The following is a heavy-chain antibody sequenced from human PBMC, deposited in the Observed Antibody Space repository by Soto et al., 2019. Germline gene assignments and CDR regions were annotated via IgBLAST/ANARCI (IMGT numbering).Heavy chain of an antibody. D-gene: IGHD3-10*01. CDR2: IYYSGST. CDR3: ARDGGYGSGSYRFDY. CDR1: GGSISSGGYY. V-gene: IGHV4-31*03. J-gene: IGHJ4*02. Sequence: SETLSLTCTVSGGSISSGGYYWSWIRQHPGKGLEWIGYIYYSGSTSYNPSLKSRVTISIDTSKNQFSLKLSSMSAADTAVYYCARDGGYGSGSYRFDYWGQGTLVTAPQ.